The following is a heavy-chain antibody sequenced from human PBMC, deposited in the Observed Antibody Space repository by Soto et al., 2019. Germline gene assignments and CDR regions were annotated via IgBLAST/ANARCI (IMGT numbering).Heavy chain of an antibody. CDR3: AREWSGSYYDAFDI. J-gene: IGHJ3*02. V-gene: IGHV3-21*01. D-gene: IGHD1-26*01. CDR2: ISSSSSYI. CDR1: GFTFSSYS. Sequence: GGSLRLSCAASGFTFSSYSMNWVRQAPGKGLEWVSSISSSSSYIYYADSVKGRFTISRDNAKNSLYLQMNSLRAEDTAVYYCAREWSGSYYDAFDIWGQGTMVTVSS.